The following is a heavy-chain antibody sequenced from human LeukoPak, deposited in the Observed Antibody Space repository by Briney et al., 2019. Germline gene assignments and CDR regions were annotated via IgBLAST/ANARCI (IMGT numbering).Heavy chain of an antibody. V-gene: IGHV1-46*01. Sequence: ASVKVSCKASGYTFTSYYMHWVRQAPGQGLEWMGWISAYNGNTNYAQKLQGRVTMTRDTSTSTVYMELSSLRSEDTAVYYCARDPGSSSPLYYFDYWGQGTLVTVSS. D-gene: IGHD6-6*01. CDR3: ARDPGSSSPLYYFDY. CDR2: ISAYNGNT. J-gene: IGHJ4*02. CDR1: GYTFTSYY.